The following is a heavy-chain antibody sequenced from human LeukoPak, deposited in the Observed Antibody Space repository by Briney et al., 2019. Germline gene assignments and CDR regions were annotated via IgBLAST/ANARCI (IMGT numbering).Heavy chain of an antibody. Sequence: SETLSLTCTVSGGSISSYYWSWIRQPPGKGLEWIGCIYYSGSTNYNPSLKSRVTISVDTSKNQFSLKLSSVTAADTAVYYCARTYCSGGSCYVDYWGQGTLVTVSS. CDR1: GGSISSYY. D-gene: IGHD2-15*01. CDR2: IYYSGST. CDR3: ARTYCSGGSCYVDY. V-gene: IGHV4-59*01. J-gene: IGHJ4*02.